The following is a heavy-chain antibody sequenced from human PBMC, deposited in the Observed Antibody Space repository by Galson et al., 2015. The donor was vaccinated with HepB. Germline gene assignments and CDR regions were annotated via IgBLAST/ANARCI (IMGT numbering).Heavy chain of an antibody. D-gene: IGHD3-22*01. V-gene: IGHV5-51*01. Sequence: QSGAEVTKPGESLKISCKGSGYSFTSYWIGWVRQMPGKGLEWMGIIYPGDSDTRYSPSFQGQVTISADKSISTAYLQWSSLKASDTAMYCCARQQLPHYYYDSSGLDPFDYWGQGTLVTVSS. J-gene: IGHJ4*02. CDR3: ARQQLPHYYYDSSGLDPFDY. CDR1: GYSFTSYW. CDR2: IYPGDSDT.